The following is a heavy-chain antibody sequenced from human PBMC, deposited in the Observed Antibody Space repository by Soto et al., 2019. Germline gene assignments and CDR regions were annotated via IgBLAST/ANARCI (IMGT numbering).Heavy chain of an antibody. J-gene: IGHJ4*02. V-gene: IGHV4-39*01. D-gene: IGHD5-12*01. CDR2: IYYSGSP. Sequence: QLHLQESGPGLVKPSETLSLTCSVSGDSISSGGYYWAWIRQPPGKGLEWIATIYYSGSPYYNPSLESRGVISVDTSKKQYSLELSSVTAADTAIYYCASLHSGYAFDLDYWGQGTLVTVSS. CDR1: GDSISSGGYY. CDR3: ASLHSGYAFDLDY.